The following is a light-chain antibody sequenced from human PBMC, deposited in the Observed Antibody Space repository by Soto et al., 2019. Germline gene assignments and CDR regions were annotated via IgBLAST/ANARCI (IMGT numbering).Light chain of an antibody. Sequence: EIVMTQSPATLSVSPGERATLSCRASQSVGSTLAWYQQKAGQAPRLLIYHASTRATGIPARFSGSGSGTEFTLTINSLQSEDSAVYYCQQYNIWPQLTFGGGTKVEIK. V-gene: IGKV3-15*01. CDR2: HAS. CDR1: QSVGST. J-gene: IGKJ4*01. CDR3: QQYNIWPQLT.